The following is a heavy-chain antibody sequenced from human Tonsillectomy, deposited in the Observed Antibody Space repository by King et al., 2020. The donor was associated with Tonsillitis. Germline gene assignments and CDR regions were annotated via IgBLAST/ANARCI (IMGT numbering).Heavy chain of an antibody. CDR3: AKTLWMDDFWGDGYGMDV. CDR2: ISYDVSNK. V-gene: IGHV3-30*18. D-gene: IGHD3-3*01. Sequence: QLVQSGGGAVQPGRSLRLSCATSGFAFSDYGMHWVRQAPGKGLEWVAVISYDVSNKYYADSLKGRITISRDNSKNTLYLQMNSLRAEDTAVYYCAKTLWMDDFWGDGYGMDVWGHGTTVTVSS. CDR1: GFAFSDYG. J-gene: IGHJ6*02.